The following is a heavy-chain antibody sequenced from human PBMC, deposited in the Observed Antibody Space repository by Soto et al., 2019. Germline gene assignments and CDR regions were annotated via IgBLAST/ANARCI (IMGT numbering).Heavy chain of an antibody. Sequence: QLQLQESGSGLVKPSQTLSLTCAVSGGSISSVGYSWIWILQPPGKGLEWIGYIYHSGSTYYNPSLKSRVTISVDRSKNQCSLKLSSVTAADTAVYYCAAGGGLPRYYWGQGTLVTVSS. D-gene: IGHD5-12*01. CDR3: AAGGGLPRYY. J-gene: IGHJ4*02. CDR1: GGSISSVGYS. V-gene: IGHV4-30-2*01. CDR2: IYHSGST.